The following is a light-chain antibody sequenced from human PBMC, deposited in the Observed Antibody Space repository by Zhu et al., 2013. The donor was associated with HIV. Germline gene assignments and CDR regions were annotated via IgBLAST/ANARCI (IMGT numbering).Light chain of an antibody. J-gene: IGKJ1*01. CDR1: HNIINF. CDR2: SAS. V-gene: IGKV1-39*01. Sequence: DIQMTQSPSSLSASVGDRVTITCRASHNIINFLNWYQQKPGQAPKLLIYSASTLQSGVPSRFSGSGSGSDFTLTISSLQPEDFATYYCQQSYSTPWTFGQGTKVEIK. CDR3: QQSYSTPWT.